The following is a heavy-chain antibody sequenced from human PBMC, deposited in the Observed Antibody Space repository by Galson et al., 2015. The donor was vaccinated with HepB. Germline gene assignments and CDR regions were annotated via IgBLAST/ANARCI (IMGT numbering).Heavy chain of an antibody. V-gene: IGHV3-15*01. CDR2: IRPQSEGRT. J-gene: IGHJ4*02. CDR1: GYTFNSAW. D-gene: IGHD1-14*01. CDR3: TADVPEPLSQIDY. Sequence: SLRLSCAGSGYTFNSAWMNWVRQAPGKGLEWVARIRPQSEGRTAYATPVKGRFTISRDDSNNALYLQMNNLKPEDAAMYYCTADVPEPLSQIDYWGQGTLVTVSS.